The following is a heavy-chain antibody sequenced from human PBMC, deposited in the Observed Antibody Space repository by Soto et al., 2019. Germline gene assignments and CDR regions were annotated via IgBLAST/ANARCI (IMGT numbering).Heavy chain of an antibody. D-gene: IGHD3-16*01. CDR1: GFTFSNYA. J-gene: IGHJ6*02. Sequence: PGGSLRLSCAASGFTFSNYAMHWVRQAPGKGLEWVAVISYDGSNKYYADSVKGRFTISRDNSKNTLYLQMNSLRAEDTAVYYCARDGASRGMDVWGQGTTVTVSS. V-gene: IGHV3-30-3*01. CDR3: ARDGASRGMDV. CDR2: ISYDGSNK.